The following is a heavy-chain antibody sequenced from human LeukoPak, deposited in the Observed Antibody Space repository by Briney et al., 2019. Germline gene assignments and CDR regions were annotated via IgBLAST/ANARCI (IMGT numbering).Heavy chain of an antibody. CDR3: ASVQQPSGIQGYYYGMDV. D-gene: IGHD6-13*01. J-gene: IGHJ6*02. Sequence: PGGSLRLSCAASGVNFRGYEMKWVRQAPGKGLECVSYISSGGSTTYYADSVKGRFTISRDNAKNSLYLQLNSLRAEDTAVYYCASVQQPSGIQGYYYGMDVWGQGTTVTVSS. CDR2: ISSGGSTT. CDR1: GVNFRGYE. V-gene: IGHV3-48*03.